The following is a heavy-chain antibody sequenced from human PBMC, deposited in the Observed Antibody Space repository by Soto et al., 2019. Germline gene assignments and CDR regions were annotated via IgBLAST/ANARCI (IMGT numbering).Heavy chain of an antibody. CDR3: ASVYCSGGRCYGRLFDY. Sequence: GGSLRLSCAASGFTFSSYAMSWVRQAPGKGLEWVSAISGSGGSTYYADSVKGRFTISRDISKHPLYLQMNSLRAEYTPVYYFASVYCSGGRCYGRLFDYWGQGTLVTVSS. D-gene: IGHD2-15*01. V-gene: IGHV3-23*01. CDR2: ISGSGGST. J-gene: IGHJ4*02. CDR1: GFTFSSYA.